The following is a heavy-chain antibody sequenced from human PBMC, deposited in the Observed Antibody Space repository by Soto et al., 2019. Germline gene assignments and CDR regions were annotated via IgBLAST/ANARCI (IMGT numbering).Heavy chain of an antibody. Sequence: SETLSLTCTVSGGAVSSGTYYWSWIRQPPGKGLEWIGHIYFTGSTNYNPSLKSRVTMSLDTSRNQFSLKLSSATAADTAVYYCTRGPPRVQWFDPWGLGTLVTVSS. CDR2: IYFTGST. CDR1: GGAVSSGTYY. J-gene: IGHJ5*02. V-gene: IGHV4-61*01. CDR3: TRGPPRVQWFDP.